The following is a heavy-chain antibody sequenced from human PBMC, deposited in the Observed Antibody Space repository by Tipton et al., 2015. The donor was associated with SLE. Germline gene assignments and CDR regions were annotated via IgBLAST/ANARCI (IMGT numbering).Heavy chain of an antibody. CDR3: ATGTLITRQYDTFDI. Sequence: TLSLTCTISGSSIYSSYWSWIRRPPGKGLEWIASVYYSGDAYYTPSLKSRVTISLDTSKTRFSLKLSSVTAADTAVYYCATGTLITRQYDTFDIWGQGTMVTVSP. J-gene: IGHJ3*02. D-gene: IGHD1-7*01. CDR1: GSSIYSSY. CDR2: VYYSGDA. V-gene: IGHV4-59*04.